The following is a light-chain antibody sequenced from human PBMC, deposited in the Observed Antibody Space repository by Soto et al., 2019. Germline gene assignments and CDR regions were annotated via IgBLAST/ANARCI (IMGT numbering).Light chain of an antibody. Sequence: QSALTQPASASGSPGQSVTISCTGTSGDVGGHNFVSWYQFHPGKAPKLIIYEVSKRPSGVPNRFSGSKSDNTASLTVSGFQAEDEADYFCSSYAGTNKVFGGGTQLTVL. CDR1: SGDVGGHNF. CDR3: SSYAGTNKV. CDR2: EVS. J-gene: IGLJ3*02. V-gene: IGLV2-8*01.